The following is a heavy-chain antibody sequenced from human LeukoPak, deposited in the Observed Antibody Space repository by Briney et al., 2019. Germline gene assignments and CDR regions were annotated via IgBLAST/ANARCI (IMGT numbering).Heavy chain of an antibody. CDR1: GYTFTSYY. V-gene: IGHV1-2*02. D-gene: IGHD5-12*01. CDR2: INPNSGGT. J-gene: IGHJ3*02. Sequence: ASVKVSCKASGYTFTSYYMHWVRQAPGQGLEWMGWINPNSGGTNYAQKFQGRVTMTRDTSISTAYMELSRLRSDDTAVYYCARAVEMATMDDAFDIWGQGTMVTVSS. CDR3: ARAVEMATMDDAFDI.